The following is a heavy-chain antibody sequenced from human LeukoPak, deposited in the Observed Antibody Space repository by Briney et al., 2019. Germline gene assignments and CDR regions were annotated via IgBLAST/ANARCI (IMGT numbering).Heavy chain of an antibody. J-gene: IGHJ3*02. Sequence: GESLKISCKGSGFILTSYWIGWVRQMPAKGREWMGIIYPDNSDTRYSPSFQGQVTISADKSISTAYLQWSSLKASDTAMYYCATHIAARAIRDALDIWGQGTMVTVSS. V-gene: IGHV5-51*01. CDR1: GFILTSYW. CDR2: IYPDNSDT. CDR3: ATHIAARAIRDALDI. D-gene: IGHD6-6*01.